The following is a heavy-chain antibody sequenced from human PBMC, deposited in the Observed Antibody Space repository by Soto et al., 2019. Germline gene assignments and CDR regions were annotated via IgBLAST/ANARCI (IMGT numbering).Heavy chain of an antibody. J-gene: IGHJ4*02. V-gene: IGHV1-8*01. CDR1: GYTFTSYD. CDR2: MNPNSGNT. Sequence: GPSVKVSCKASGYTFTSYDINWVRQATGQGLEWMGWMNPNSGNTGYAQKFQGRVTMTRNTSISTAYMELSSLRSEDTAVYYCARGRNDYDDYDYWGQGTLVTVSS. CDR3: ARGRNDYDDYDY. D-gene: IGHD4-17*01.